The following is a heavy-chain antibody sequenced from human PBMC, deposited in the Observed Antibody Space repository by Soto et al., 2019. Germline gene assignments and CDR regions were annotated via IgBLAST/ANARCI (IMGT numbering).Heavy chain of an antibody. D-gene: IGHD1-20*01. J-gene: IGHJ6*02. Sequence: QVQLQESGPGLVKPSQTLSLTCIVSGGSIRSGGYFWSWIRQHPGKGLEWIGNIYYNSGSTYYTPSIKSRVSIAVDASKNQFSLDLRSVTAADTAVYFCTRDKPLPYNSNSGNGYYGMDVWGQGTTVIVS. CDR1: GGSIRSGGYF. V-gene: IGHV4-31*03. CDR3: TRDKPLPYNSNSGNGYYGMDV. CDR2: IYYNSGST.